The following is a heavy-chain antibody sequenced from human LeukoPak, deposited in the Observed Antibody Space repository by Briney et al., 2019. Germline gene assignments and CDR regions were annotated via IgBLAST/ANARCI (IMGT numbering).Heavy chain of an antibody. CDR3: ARGLAYCSGDCYYYFDY. D-gene: IGHD2-21*02. Sequence: SETLSLTCTVSAGSISSSTYSWGWIRQPPGKGLEWIGSIYYSGSTYYNPSLKSRVTISVDTSKNQFSLKLSSVTAADTAVYYCARGLAYCSGDCYYYFDYWGQGTLVTVSS. CDR1: AGSISSSTYS. J-gene: IGHJ4*02. CDR2: IYYSGST. V-gene: IGHV4-39*01.